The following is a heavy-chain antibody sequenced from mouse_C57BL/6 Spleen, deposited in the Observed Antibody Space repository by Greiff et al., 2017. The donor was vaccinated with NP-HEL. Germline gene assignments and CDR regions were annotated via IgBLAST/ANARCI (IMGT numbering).Heavy chain of an antibody. V-gene: IGHV5-17*01. CDR2: ISSGSSTI. CDR3: IYDGYYAWFAY. D-gene: IGHD2-3*01. CDR1: GFTFSDYG. J-gene: IGHJ3*01. Sequence: EVKLVESGGGLVKPGGSLKLSCAASGFTFSDYGMHWVRQAPEKGLEWVAYISSGSSTIYYADTVKGRFTISRDNAKNTLFRQMTSLRSEDTAMYYCIYDGYYAWFAYWGQGTLVTVSA.